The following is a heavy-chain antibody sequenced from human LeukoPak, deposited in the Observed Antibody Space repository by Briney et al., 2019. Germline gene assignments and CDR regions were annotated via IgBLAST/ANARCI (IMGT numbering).Heavy chain of an antibody. Sequence: SETLSLTCTVSAGSISRYYWSWIRQPPGKGLEWIGSIYYSGSTNYNPSLKRRVTISVDTSQSQFSLKLTSVTAADTVVYYCAREGSGSYYYPFDYWGQGTLVTVSS. V-gene: IGHV4-59*01. D-gene: IGHD3-10*01. CDR3: AREGSGSYYYPFDY. CDR2: IYYSGST. CDR1: AGSISRYY. J-gene: IGHJ4*02.